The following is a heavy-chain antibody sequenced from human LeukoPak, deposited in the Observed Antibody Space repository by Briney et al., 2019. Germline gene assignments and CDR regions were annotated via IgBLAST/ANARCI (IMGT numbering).Heavy chain of an antibody. CDR1: TYILSEFS. CDR2: FDPEHGEI. V-gene: IGHV1-24*01. J-gene: IGHJ5*02. Sequence: ASVKVSCKFSTYILSEFSMHWVRQAPGRGLEWMGGFDPEHGEIIYAQKFQGRVTMTRDTSTSTVYMELSSLRSEDTAVYYCARDRSNRGKGYLDPWGQGTLVTVSS. CDR3: ARDRSNRGKGYLDP. D-gene: IGHD2/OR15-2a*01.